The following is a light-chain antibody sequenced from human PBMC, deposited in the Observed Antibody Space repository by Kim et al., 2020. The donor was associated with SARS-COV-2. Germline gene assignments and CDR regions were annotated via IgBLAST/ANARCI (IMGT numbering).Light chain of an antibody. Sequence: SLSPGQTAPITCAGDKLGNKYVSWYQQKPGQSPVLVIYEDNKRPSGIPDLLSGSNSDNTATLTISGTQTMDEADYYCQTWDSNTWVFGGGTKVTFL. CDR2: EDN. CDR1: KLGNKY. J-gene: IGLJ3*02. V-gene: IGLV3-1*01. CDR3: QTWDSNTWV.